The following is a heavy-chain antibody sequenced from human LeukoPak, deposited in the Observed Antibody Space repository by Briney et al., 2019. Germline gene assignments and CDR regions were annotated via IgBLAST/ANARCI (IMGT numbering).Heavy chain of an antibody. CDR2: INHSGST. CDR3: ARARLYYGSGSYYNVIPNWFDP. Sequence: PSETLSLTCAVYGGSFSGYYWSWIRQPPGKGLEWIGEINHSGSTNYNPSLKSRVTLSVDTSKNQFSLKLSSVTAADTAVYYCARARLYYGSGSYYNVIPNWFDPWGQGTLVTVSS. D-gene: IGHD3-10*01. CDR1: GGSFSGYY. J-gene: IGHJ5*02. V-gene: IGHV4-34*01.